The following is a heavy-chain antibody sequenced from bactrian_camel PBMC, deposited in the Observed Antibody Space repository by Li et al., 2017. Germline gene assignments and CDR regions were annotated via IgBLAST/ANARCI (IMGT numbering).Heavy chain of an antibody. CDR3: VRDGGAWGFGY. V-gene: IGHV3S53*01. CDR2: IAGDGRT. D-gene: IGHD5*01. CDR1: KYSRSDNC. J-gene: IGHJ6*01. Sequence: HVQLVESGGGSVQAGGSLRLSCTTSKYSRSDNCLAWFRQTPGKEREGVAAIAGDGRTNYADSVKGRFTISRDNAKDTAYLQMSSLKPEDTAVYYCVRDGGAWGFGYWGQETQVTVS.